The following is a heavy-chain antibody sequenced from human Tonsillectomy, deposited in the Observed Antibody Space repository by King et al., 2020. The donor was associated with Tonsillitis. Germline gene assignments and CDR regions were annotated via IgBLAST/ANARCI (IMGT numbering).Heavy chain of an antibody. J-gene: IGHJ4*02. CDR3: AKDWPAYCGGDCYSHGFDY. CDR1: GFTFSSYA. Sequence: VQLVESGGGLVQPGGSLRLSCAASGFTFSSYAMSWVRQAPGKGLEWVSVIYSGGSSTYYADSVKGRFTISRDNSKNTLYLQVNSLRAEDTAVYYCAKDWPAYCGGDCYSHGFDYWGQGTLVTVSS. D-gene: IGHD2-21*02. CDR2: IYSGGSST. V-gene: IGHV3-23*03.